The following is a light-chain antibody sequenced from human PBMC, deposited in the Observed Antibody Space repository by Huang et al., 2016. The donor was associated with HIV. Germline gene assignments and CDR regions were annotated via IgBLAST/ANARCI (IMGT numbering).Light chain of an antibody. V-gene: IGKV3-11*01. CDR1: QSVNSY. J-gene: IGKJ5*01. Sequence: ETVLTQSPATLSLSPGERATLSCRASQSVNSYLAWYQKKPGQTPRLLIYDASNRATGIPARFSGSGSGTDVTLTISSLEPEDFAVYYCQQRKYWPPITFGQGTRLEIK. CDR3: QQRKYWPPIT. CDR2: DAS.